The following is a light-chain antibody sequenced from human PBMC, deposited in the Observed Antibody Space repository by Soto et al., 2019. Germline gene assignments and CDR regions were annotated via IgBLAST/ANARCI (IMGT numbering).Light chain of an antibody. CDR2: GVS. CDR1: SSDVGGYNY. V-gene: IGLV2-14*03. Sequence: QSALTQPASVSGSPGQSITISCTGTSSDVGGYNYVSWYQHRPGKAPELIIYGVSNRPSGVSLRFSGSKSDNTASLTISGLQAEDEDDYYCTSYTTISTLVVFGGGTKVTVI. J-gene: IGLJ2*01. CDR3: TSYTTISTLVV.